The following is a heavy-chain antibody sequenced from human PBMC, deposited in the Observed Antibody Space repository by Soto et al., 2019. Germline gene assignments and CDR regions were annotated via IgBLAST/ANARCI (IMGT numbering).Heavy chain of an antibody. CDR2: ISGSGGST. J-gene: IGHJ4*02. CDR1: GFTFSSYA. D-gene: IGHD2-2*01. Sequence: GGSLRLSCAASGFTFSSYAMSWVRQAPGKGLEWVSAISGSGGSTYYADSVKGRFNISRDNSKNTRYLQMNSLRAADTAVYYSAKNGASLEYQLLWYFDFWGQGTLVTVSS. CDR3: AKNGASLEYQLLWYFDF. V-gene: IGHV3-23*01.